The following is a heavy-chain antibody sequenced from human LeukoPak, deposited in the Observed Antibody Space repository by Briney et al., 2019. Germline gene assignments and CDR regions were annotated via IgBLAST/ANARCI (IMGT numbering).Heavy chain of an antibody. V-gene: IGHV3-30*04. CDR1: GFTFSSYA. Sequence: GGSLRLSCAASGFTFSSYAMHWVRQAPGKGLEWVAVISYDGSNKYYADSVKGRFTISRDNSKNTLYLQMNSLRAEDTAVYYCAKDRISYITMIVVANDYWGQGTLVTVSS. D-gene: IGHD3-22*01. CDR3: AKDRISYITMIVVANDY. CDR2: ISYDGSNK. J-gene: IGHJ4*02.